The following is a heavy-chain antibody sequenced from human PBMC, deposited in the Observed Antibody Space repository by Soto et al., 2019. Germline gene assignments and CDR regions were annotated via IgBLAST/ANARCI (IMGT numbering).Heavy chain of an antibody. V-gene: IGHV5-51*01. J-gene: IGHJ6*02. CDR3: AKHGALVYYAIGDYYYSSLDV. CDR1: GFRFTIYW. D-gene: IGHD3-22*01. CDR2: IYPGYSDT. Sequence: GESLKISCKVSGFRFTIYWLAWLRPMPGKVLEWMGIIYPGYSDTRYSPSFQGQVTISADKSLSTAYLQWNRLKASEHARYYCAKHGALVYYAIGDYYYSSLDVWGQGTTVTVSS.